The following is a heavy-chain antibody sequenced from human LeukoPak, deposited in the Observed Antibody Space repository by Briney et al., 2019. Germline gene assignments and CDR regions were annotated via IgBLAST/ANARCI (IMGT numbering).Heavy chain of an antibody. CDR1: GGSISSSSYY. V-gene: IGHV4-39*01. CDR2: IYYSGST. Sequence: SETLSLTCTVSGGSISSSSYYWGWIRQPPGKGLEWIGSIYYSGSTYYNPSLKSRVTISVDTSKNQFSLKLSSVTAADTAVYYCARLRSVDIVATITGNVGKYNWFDPWGQGTLVTVSS. CDR3: ARLRSVDIVATITGNVGKYNWFDP. D-gene: IGHD5-12*01. J-gene: IGHJ5*02.